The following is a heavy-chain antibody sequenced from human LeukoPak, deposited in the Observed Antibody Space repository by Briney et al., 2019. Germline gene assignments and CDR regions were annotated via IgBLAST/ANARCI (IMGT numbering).Heavy chain of an antibody. Sequence: GESLKISCKGSGYRFTSYWIGWVRQMPGKGLEWMGIIYPGDSDTRYSPSFQGQVTISADRSISTAYLHWSSLKASDTAMYYCARHTVDTAMVLDYWGQGTLVTVSS. D-gene: IGHD5-18*01. V-gene: IGHV5-51*01. J-gene: IGHJ4*02. CDR2: IYPGDSDT. CDR3: ARHTVDTAMVLDY. CDR1: GYRFTSYW.